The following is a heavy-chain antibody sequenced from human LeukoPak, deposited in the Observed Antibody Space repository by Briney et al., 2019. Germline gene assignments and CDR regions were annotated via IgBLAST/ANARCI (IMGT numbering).Heavy chain of an antibody. Sequence: GGSLRLSCAASGFTFSRFAMHWVRQAPGKGLEWVAVMSYDGTKENDADSVKGRFTISRDNSKSTLYLQMSSLTTEDTAVYYCSRDGDVVGESFDYWGQGTLVTVSS. V-gene: IGHV3-30*15. D-gene: IGHD2-21*01. CDR3: SRDGDVVGESFDY. CDR1: GFTFSRFA. CDR2: MSYDGTKE. J-gene: IGHJ4*02.